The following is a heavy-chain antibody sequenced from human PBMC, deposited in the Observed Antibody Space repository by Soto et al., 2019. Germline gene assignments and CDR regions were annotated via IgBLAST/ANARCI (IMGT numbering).Heavy chain of an antibody. V-gene: IGHV4-59*01. Sequence: SETLSLTCTVSGGSISSYYWSWIRQPPGKGLEWIGYIYYSGSTNYNPSLKSRVTISVDTSKNQFSLKLSSVTAADTAVYYCPRPPYCRNWHTDGSYYYGMDVWGQGNTVT. CDR1: GGSISSYY. CDR3: PRPPYCRNWHTDGSYYYGMDV. CDR2: IYYSGST. J-gene: IGHJ6*01. D-gene: IGHD1-1*01.